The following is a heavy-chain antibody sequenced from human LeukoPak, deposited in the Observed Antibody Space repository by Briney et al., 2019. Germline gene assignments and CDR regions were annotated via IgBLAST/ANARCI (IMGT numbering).Heavy chain of an antibody. V-gene: IGHV4-4*07. CDR2: MYTSGST. D-gene: IGHD5-12*01. CDR3: ARDSGYDLT. CDR1: GDSISSYF. J-gene: IGHJ5*02. Sequence: SETLSLTCIVSGDSISSYFWSWIRQPAGKGPEFIGRMYTSGSTHYNPSLKSRVTLSVDTSKNQFSLKLSSMTAADTAVYYCARDSGYDLTWGQGTLVTVSS.